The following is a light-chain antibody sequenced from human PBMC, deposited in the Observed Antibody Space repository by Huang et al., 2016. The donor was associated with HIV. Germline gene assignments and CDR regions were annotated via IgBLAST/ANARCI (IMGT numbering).Light chain of an antibody. CDR3: QQYDSSPWT. CDR1: QSVSSSY. J-gene: IGKJ1*01. CDR2: GEA. V-gene: IGKV3-20*01. Sequence: EIVLTQSPGTLSLSPGERATLSCRASQSVSSSYLAWYQQKPGQAPRLLFYGEASRATGIPDRFSGSGSGTDFTLTISRLEPEDFAVCYCQQYDSSPWTFGQGTKVEIK.